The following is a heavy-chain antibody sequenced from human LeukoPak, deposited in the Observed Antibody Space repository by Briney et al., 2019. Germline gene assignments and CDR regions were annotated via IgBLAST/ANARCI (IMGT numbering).Heavy chain of an antibody. CDR1: GFTFSSYG. CDR3: AKQLEDIEMATNPLDY. Sequence: GGSLRLSCAASGFTFSSYGMHWVRQAPGKGLEWVAVISYDGSNKYYADSVKGRFTISRGNSKNTLYLQMNSLRAEDTAVYYCAKQLEDIEMATNPLDYWGQGTLVTVSS. V-gene: IGHV3-30*18. CDR2: ISYDGSNK. J-gene: IGHJ4*02. D-gene: IGHD5-24*01.